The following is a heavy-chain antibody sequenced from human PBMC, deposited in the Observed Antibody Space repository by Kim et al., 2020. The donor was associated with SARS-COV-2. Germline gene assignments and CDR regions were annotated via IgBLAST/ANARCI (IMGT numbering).Heavy chain of an antibody. J-gene: IGHJ4*02. CDR1: GFIFRSYW. Sequence: GGSLRLSCAASGFIFRSYWMTWVRQAPGKGLEWVANIKQDGSDKYYVDSVMGRFTISRDNAKNSVYLQMNSLRAEDTAVYYCGRDSERSSSWPDLFDFWGQGTLVTVSS. CDR3: GRDSERSSSWPDLFDF. V-gene: IGHV3-7*01. D-gene: IGHD6-13*01. CDR2: IKQDGSDK.